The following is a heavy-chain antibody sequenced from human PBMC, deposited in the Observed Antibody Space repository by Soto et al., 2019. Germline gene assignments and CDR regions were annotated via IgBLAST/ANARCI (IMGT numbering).Heavy chain of an antibody. CDR3: ARDGFCSSTSCYTRVDYSYYYGMDV. D-gene: IGHD2-2*02. CDR1: GYTFTSNG. V-gene: IGHV1-18*04. J-gene: IGHJ6*02. Sequence: ASVKVSCKTSGYTFTSNGISGVRRAPGQGLEWMGWISTYNGNTNYAQKFQGRVTMTTDTSTSTASMELRSLRSDDTAVYYCARDGFCSSTSCYTRVDYSYYYGMDVWGQGTTVTVSS. CDR2: ISTYNGNT.